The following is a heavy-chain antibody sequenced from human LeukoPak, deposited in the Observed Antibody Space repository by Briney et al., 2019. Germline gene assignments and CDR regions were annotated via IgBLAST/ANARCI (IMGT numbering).Heavy chain of an antibody. J-gene: IGHJ4*02. Sequence: SETLSLTCTVSGGSISSSSYYWGWIRQPPGKGLEWIGSIYYSGSTYYNPSLKSRVTISVDTSKNQFSLKLSSVTAADTAVYYCARRGIAAAGTGDYFDYWGQGTLVTVSS. D-gene: IGHD6-13*01. CDR2: IYYSGST. CDR3: ARRGIAAAGTGDYFDY. CDR1: GGSISSSSYY. V-gene: IGHV4-39*01.